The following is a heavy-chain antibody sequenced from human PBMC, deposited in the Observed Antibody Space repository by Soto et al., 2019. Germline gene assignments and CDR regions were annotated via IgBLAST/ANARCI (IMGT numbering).Heavy chain of an antibody. CDR3: ARDGASY. Sequence: QVQLVESGGGVVQPGRSLRLSCAASGFTFSTYAMHWVRQAPGKGLEWVAVISYDGTNKYYADSVKGRFTISRDNSKNTLYLKMNSLRAEDTAVFYCARDGASYWGQGTPVIVSS. D-gene: IGHD3-16*01. J-gene: IGHJ4*02. CDR2: ISYDGTNK. CDR1: GFTFSTYA. V-gene: IGHV3-30-3*01.